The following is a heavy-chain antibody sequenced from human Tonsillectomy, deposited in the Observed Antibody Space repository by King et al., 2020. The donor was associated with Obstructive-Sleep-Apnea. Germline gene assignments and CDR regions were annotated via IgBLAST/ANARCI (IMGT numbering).Heavy chain of an antibody. CDR1: GYIFTSYA. CDR2: INTNTGNP. CDR3: ASSVCSGGSCYAGY. Sequence: QLVQSGSELKNPGASVKVSCKASGYIFTSYAMYWVRQAPGQGLEWMGWINTNTGNPTYAQGFTGRFVFSLDTSVSTAYLQISSLKAEDTAVYFCASSVCSGGSCYAGYWGQGTLVTVSS. J-gene: IGHJ4*02. D-gene: IGHD2-15*01. V-gene: IGHV7-4-1*02.